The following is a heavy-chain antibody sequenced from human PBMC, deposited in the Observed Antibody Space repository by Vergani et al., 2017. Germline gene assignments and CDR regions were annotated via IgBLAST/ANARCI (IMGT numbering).Heavy chain of an antibody. J-gene: IGHJ4*02. CDR1: GGSFSGYY. CDR2: INHSGST. Sequence: QVQLQESGPGLVKPSETLSLTCAVYGGSFSGYYWSWIRQPPGKGLEWIGEINHSGSTNYNPSLKSRVIISVDRSKDQFSLKLTSVTAADTAVYYCARRARLMARTFDYWGQGTLVTVSS. CDR3: ARRARLMARTFDY. V-gene: IGHV4-34*01. D-gene: IGHD5-24*01.